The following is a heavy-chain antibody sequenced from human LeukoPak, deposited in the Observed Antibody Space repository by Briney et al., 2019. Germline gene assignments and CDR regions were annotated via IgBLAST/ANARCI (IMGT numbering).Heavy chain of an antibody. V-gene: IGHV1-2*02. CDR2: INPNSGGT. D-gene: IGHD3-9*01. J-gene: IGHJ4*02. CDR3: ASTDILTSYYFDC. CDR1: GYTFTGYY. Sequence: ASVKVSCKASGYTFTGYYMHWVRQAPGQGLEWMGWINPNSGGTNYAQKFQGRVTMTRDTSISTAYMELSRLRSDDTAVYYCASTDILTSYYFDCWGQGTLVTVSS.